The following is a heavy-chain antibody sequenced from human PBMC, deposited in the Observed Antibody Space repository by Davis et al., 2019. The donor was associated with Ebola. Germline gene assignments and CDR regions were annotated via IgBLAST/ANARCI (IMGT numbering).Heavy chain of an antibody. J-gene: IGHJ6*04. CDR2: TYFNSKYYS. CDR3: ARGWLRTGMDV. Sequence: HSQTLSLTCAISGNSVSINSGGWNWIRQSPSRGLEWLGRTYFNSKYYSDYAVSVRGRITINPDTAKNQLSLQVDSVTPEDTAVYYCARGWLRTGMDVWGKGTTVTVSS. V-gene: IGHV6-1*01. CDR1: GNSVSINSGG. D-gene: IGHD5-12*01.